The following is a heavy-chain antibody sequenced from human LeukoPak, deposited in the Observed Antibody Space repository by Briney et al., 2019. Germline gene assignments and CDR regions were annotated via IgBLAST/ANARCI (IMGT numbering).Heavy chain of an antibody. D-gene: IGHD2-15*01. J-gene: IGHJ5*02. CDR1: GYTFTGYY. CDR3: ARELWSCSGGSGYSRRLPRLNWFDP. Sequence: ASVTVSCKASGYTFTGYYMHWVRQAPGQGLEWMGWINPNRGSTNYAQKFQGRVTITRDTSISTAYMELSRLRSDDTAVYYCARELWSCSGGSGYSRRLPRLNWFDPWGQGTLVTVSS. CDR2: INPNRGST. V-gene: IGHV1-2*02.